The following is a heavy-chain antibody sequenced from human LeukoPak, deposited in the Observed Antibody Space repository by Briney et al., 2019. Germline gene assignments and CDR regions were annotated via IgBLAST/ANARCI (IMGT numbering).Heavy chain of an antibody. V-gene: IGHV4-34*01. CDR2: INHSGST. CDR1: GGSFSGYY. D-gene: IGHD6-13*01. CDR3: AREVTLTGYSSSWYVYYFDY. Sequence: SETLSLTCAVYGGSFSGYYWSWIRQPPGKGLEWIGEINHSGSTNYNPSLKSRVTISVDTSKNQFSLKLSSVTAADTAVYYCAREVTLTGYSSSWYVYYFDYWGQGTLVTVSS. J-gene: IGHJ4*02.